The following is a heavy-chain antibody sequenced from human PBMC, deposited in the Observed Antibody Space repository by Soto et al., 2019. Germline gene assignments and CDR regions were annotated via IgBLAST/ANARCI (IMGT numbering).Heavy chain of an antibody. J-gene: IGHJ4*02. CDR2: SYYSGST. CDR3: ARHEGGYY. V-gene: IGHV4-39*01. Sequence: LQLQESGPGLVKPSETMSLTCTVSGGSISSSSYYWGWIRHPPGKGLEWIGSSYYSGSTYYNPSLKSRVTIFVDTSTNQVSLKLSSVTAADTAVYYCARHEGGYYWGQGTLVTVSA. D-gene: IGHD5-12*01. CDR1: GGSISSSSYY.